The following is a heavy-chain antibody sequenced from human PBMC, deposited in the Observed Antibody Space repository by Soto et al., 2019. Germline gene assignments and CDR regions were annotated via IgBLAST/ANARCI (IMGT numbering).Heavy chain of an antibody. Sequence: QVQLVESGGGVVQPGRSLRLSCTASGFSFRSYVMHWVRQAPGKGLEWVARISNDGRYKYYADSVKGRFTISRDNSKNTLHLQMNSLRSDDTGVYHCAKLAHGRRYIAYDEVDYWGQGTLDTVSS. J-gene: IGHJ4*02. CDR2: ISNDGRYK. CDR3: AKLAHGRRYIAYDEVDY. V-gene: IGHV3-30*18. CDR1: GFSFRSYV. D-gene: IGHD5-12*01.